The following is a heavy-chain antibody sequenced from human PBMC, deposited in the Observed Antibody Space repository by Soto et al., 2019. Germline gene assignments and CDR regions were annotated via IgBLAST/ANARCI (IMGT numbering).Heavy chain of an antibody. CDR2: IIPILGIA. V-gene: IGHV1-69*02. Sequence: ASVKVSCKASGGTFSSYTISWVRQAPGQGLEWMGRIIPILGIANYAQKFQGRVTITADKSTSTAYMELSSLRSEDTAVYYCARSSMRPTLKYYYYMDVWGKGTTVTVSS. J-gene: IGHJ6*03. D-gene: IGHD6-13*01. CDR1: GGTFSSYT. CDR3: ARSSMRPTLKYYYYMDV.